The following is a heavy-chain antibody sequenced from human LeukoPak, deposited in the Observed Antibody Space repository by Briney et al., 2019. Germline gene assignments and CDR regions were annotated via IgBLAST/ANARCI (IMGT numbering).Heavy chain of an antibody. CDR3: ARSNSATIPGADP. J-gene: IGHJ5*02. D-gene: IGHD1-26*01. V-gene: IGHV3-53*01. CDR1: GFTVSSNY. Sequence: PGGSLSLSCAASGFTVSSNYMSWVRQAPGKGLEWDSIIYSGGSTYYADSVKGRFTISRDNSKNTLFLQMNSLRAEDTAMYYCARSNSATIPGADPWGQGTLVTVSS. CDR2: IYSGGST.